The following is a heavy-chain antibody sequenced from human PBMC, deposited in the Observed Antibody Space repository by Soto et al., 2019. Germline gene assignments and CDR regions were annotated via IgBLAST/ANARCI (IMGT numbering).Heavy chain of an antibody. V-gene: IGHV1-8*01. CDR3: ARAGRIAARRGGAGGMDV. CDR2: MNPNSGNT. D-gene: IGHD6-6*01. Sequence: QVQLVQSGAEVKKPGASVKVSCKASGYTFTSYDINWVRQATGQGLEWMGWMNPNSGNTGYAQKFQGRVTMTRNTSISTAYMELSSLRSEDPAVYYCARAGRIAARRGGAGGMDVWGQGTTVTVSS. J-gene: IGHJ6*02. CDR1: GYTFTSYD.